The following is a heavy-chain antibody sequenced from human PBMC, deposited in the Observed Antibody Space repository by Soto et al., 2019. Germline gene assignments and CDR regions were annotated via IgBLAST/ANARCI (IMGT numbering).Heavy chain of an antibody. CDR1: GFTFSSYW. J-gene: IGHJ4*02. V-gene: IGHV3-74*01. CDR2: INSDGSST. Sequence: EVQLVESGGDLVQPGGSLRLSCAASGFTFSSYWMHWVRQAPGKGLVWVSRINSDGSSTSYADSVKGRFTISRDNAKNTLYLQMNSLRAEDTAVYYCARFYSGWVGGYFDYWGQGTLVTVSS. D-gene: IGHD6-19*01. CDR3: ARFYSGWVGGYFDY.